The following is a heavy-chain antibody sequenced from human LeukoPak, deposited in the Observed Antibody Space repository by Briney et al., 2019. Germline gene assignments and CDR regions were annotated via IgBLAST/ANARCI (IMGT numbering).Heavy chain of an antibody. Sequence: PSETLSLTCTVSGGSISSSSYYWGWIRQPPGKGLEWIGSIYYSGSTYYNPSLKSRVTISVDTSKNQFSLKLSSVTAADTAVYYCARGWSPAVAGTIGNYYYYYYMDVWGKGTTVTVSS. CDR2: IYYSGST. V-gene: IGHV4-39*07. CDR3: ARGWSPAVAGTIGNYYYYYYMDV. CDR1: GGSISSSSYY. J-gene: IGHJ6*03. D-gene: IGHD6-19*01.